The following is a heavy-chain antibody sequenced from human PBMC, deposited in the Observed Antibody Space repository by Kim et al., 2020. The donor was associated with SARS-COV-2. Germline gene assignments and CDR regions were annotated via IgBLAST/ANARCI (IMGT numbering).Heavy chain of an antibody. CDR2: ISYDGSNK. J-gene: IGHJ6*03. CDR1: GFTFSSYG. D-gene: IGHD2-8*01. CDR3: AKDMLTLGGMDD. V-gene: IGHV3-30*18. Sequence: GGSLRLSCAASGFTFSSYGMHWVRQAPGKGLEWVAVISYDGSNKYYADSVKGRFTISRDNSKNTLYLQMNSLRAEDTAVYYCAKDMLTLGGMDDWVTGTT.